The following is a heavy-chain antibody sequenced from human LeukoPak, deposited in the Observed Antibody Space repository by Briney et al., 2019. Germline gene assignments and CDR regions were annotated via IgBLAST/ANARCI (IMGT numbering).Heavy chain of an antibody. Sequence: PGGSLRLSCAASGFPFSSYSMNWVRQAPGKGLEWVSSISSGTSFLYYADSVKGRFTISRDNAKNSLYLQMNSLRAEDTAVYYCARGTTALMDVWGKGTTVTVSS. D-gene: IGHD2-21*02. J-gene: IGHJ6*03. CDR2: ISSGTSFL. CDR1: GFPFSSYS. CDR3: ARGTTALMDV. V-gene: IGHV3-21*01.